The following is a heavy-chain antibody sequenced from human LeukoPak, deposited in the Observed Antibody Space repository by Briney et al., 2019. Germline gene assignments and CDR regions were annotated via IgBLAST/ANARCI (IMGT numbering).Heavy chain of an antibody. CDR3: ARGIWQLAHYYYYYMDV. Sequence: SETLCLTCAVYGGSFSGYYWSWIRQPPGKGLEWIGEINHSGSTNYNPSLKSRVTISVDTSKNQFSLKLSSVTAADTAVYYCARGIWQLAHYYYYYMDVWGKGTTVTISS. V-gene: IGHV4-34*01. CDR2: INHSGST. D-gene: IGHD6-13*01. J-gene: IGHJ6*03. CDR1: GGSFSGYY.